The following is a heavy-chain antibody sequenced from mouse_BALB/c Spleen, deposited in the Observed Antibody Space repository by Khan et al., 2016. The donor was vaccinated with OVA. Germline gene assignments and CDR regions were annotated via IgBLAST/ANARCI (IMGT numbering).Heavy chain of an antibody. J-gene: IGHJ3*01. Sequence: QVRLQQSGAELARPGPSVSMSCKASGYTFTSYTIHWIKKRPGQGLEWMGYIIPSNGNTNYNQKFKDKATLTTDKSSTTAYLQLSGLTSDDSAVYNCVRDGSYHRNDEGFAYGGQGTLVSV. D-gene: IGHD2-14*01. CDR1: GYTFTSYT. CDR2: IIPSNGNT. CDR3: VRDGSYHRNDEGFAY. V-gene: IGHV1-4*01.